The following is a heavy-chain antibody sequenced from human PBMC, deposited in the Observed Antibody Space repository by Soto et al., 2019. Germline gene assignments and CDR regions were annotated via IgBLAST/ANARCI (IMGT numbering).Heavy chain of an antibody. CDR2: IIPILGIA. CDR3: AKNFWSGYYEGKHFDY. Sequence: SVKVSCKASGGTLSSYTISWLRQAPGQGLEWMGRIIPILGIANYAQKFQGRVTITADKSTSTAYMELSSLRSEDTAVYYCAKNFWSGYYEGKHFDYWGQGTLVTVSS. D-gene: IGHD3-3*01. V-gene: IGHV1-69*02. CDR1: GGTLSSYT. J-gene: IGHJ4*02.